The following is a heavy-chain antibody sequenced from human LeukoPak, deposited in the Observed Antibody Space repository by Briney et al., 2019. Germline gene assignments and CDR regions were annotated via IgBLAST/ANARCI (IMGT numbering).Heavy chain of an antibody. Sequence: PGGSLRLSCAASGFPFSSYAMSWVRHAPGKGLEWVSTIGGRDGGTYYADSVKGRFTVSRDNSKDTLYLQVNSLRAEDTAVYYCAKLGYCSGGSCYRWLDPWGQGTLVTVSS. CDR2: IGGRDGGT. V-gene: IGHV3-23*01. CDR3: AKLGYCSGGSCYRWLDP. J-gene: IGHJ5*02. D-gene: IGHD2-15*01. CDR1: GFPFSSYA.